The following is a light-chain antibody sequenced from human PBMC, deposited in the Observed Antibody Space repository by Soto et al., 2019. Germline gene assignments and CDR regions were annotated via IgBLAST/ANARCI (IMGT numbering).Light chain of an antibody. Sequence: DIQMTQSPSSVSASVGDRVTITCRASQDINKWLAWYQQKPGLAPNLVIHAASSLQSGVPSRFSGSGSGTDFTLTISSLQPEDFAIYYCQQSYNAPRTFGPGTKVDIK. CDR3: QQSYNAPRT. CDR2: AAS. J-gene: IGKJ1*01. V-gene: IGKV1-12*01. CDR1: QDINKW.